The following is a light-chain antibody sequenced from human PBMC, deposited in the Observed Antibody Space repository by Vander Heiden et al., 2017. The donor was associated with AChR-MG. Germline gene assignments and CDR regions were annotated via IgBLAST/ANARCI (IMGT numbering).Light chain of an antibody. V-gene: IGLV2-23*02. CDR1: SSDVGSYNL. J-gene: IGLJ2*01. CDR2: EVS. Sequence: QSALTQPAPVSGSPGQSITISCTGTSSDVGSYNLVSWYQQHPGKAPKLMIYEVSKRPSGVSNRFSGSKSGNTASLTISGLQAEDEADYYCCSYAGSSTLRVVFGGGTKLTVL. CDR3: CSYAGSSTLRVV.